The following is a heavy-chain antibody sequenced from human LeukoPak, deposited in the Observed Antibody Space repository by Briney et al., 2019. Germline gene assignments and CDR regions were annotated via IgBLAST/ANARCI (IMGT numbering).Heavy chain of an antibody. CDR3: ARVWESLRIDY. V-gene: IGHV3-21*01. D-gene: IGHD1-26*01. CDR1: GFTFSSYS. CDR2: ISSSGSYI. J-gene: IGHJ4*02. Sequence: PGGSLRLSCAASGFTFSSYSMNWVRQAPGKGLEWVSSISSSGSYIYYADSVKGRFTISRDNAKNSLYLQMNSLRAEDTAVYYCARVWESLRIDYWGQGTLVTVSS.